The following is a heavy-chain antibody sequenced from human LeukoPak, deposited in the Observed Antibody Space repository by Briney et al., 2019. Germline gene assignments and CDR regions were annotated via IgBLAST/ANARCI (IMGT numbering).Heavy chain of an antibody. J-gene: IGHJ5*02. Sequence: SETLSLTCTVSGGSFAGRRDYWGWVRQSPGKGLEWLASIYYDGTTYYNPSLRSRVTISVDTSRRQFSLTLTSVPATATAVYYCARPNYILTPNWFDTWGQGALVTVSS. CDR3: ARPNYILTPNWFDT. CDR2: IYYDGTT. V-gene: IGHV4-39*01. CDR1: GGSFAGRRDY. D-gene: IGHD3-10*01.